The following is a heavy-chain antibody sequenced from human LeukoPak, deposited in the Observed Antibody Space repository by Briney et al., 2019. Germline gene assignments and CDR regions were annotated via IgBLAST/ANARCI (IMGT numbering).Heavy chain of an antibody. J-gene: IGHJ4*02. V-gene: IGHV6-1*01. CDR2: TYYRSKWYN. Sequence: SQTLSLTCDISGDSVSSNSAAGNWIRQSPSRGLEWQGRTYYRSKWYNDYAISVKSRMTINADTSKNQFSLQLNSVTPEDTAVYYSAKGRWALFDCWGQGTLVIVSS. CDR3: AKGRWALFDC. D-gene: IGHD3-10*01. CDR1: GDSVSSNSAA.